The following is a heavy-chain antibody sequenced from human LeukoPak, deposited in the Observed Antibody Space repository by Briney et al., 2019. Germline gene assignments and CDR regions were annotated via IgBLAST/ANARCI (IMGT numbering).Heavy chain of an antibody. D-gene: IGHD4-11*01. CDR3: ARSPSYCNYGSAYYYYRDV. CDR2: MNPQSMNT. J-gene: IGHJ6*03. CDR1: GYTFTNYD. V-gene: IGHV1-8*03. Sequence: ASVKLSCKASGYTFTNYDNNWVRHATGQGLEWMGWMNPQSMNTSYAQKLKGRVNITRDTSIATAYMELNSLRSEDTAVYYRARSPSYCNYGSAYYYYRDVWEKGTTVSV.